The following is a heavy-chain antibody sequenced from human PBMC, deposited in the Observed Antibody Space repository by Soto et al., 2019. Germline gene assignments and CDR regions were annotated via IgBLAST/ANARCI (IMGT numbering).Heavy chain of an antibody. J-gene: IGHJ4*02. CDR2: IWYDGSNK. CDR1: GFTFSSYG. D-gene: IGHD4-17*01. CDR3: ASSYGDYVVVDY. Sequence: QVQLVESGGGVVQPGRSLRLSCAASGFTFSSYGMHWVRHAPGKGLEWVAVIWYDGSNKYYADSVKGRFTISRDNSKNTLYLQMNSLRAEETAVYYCASSYGDYVVVDYWGQGTLVTVSS. V-gene: IGHV3-33*01.